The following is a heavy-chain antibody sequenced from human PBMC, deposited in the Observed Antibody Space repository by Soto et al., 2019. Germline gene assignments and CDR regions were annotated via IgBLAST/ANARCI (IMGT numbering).Heavy chain of an antibody. CDR3: ARLVYDTRLNYMYFDF. CDR2: IFHDGTA. V-gene: IGHV4-4*02. J-gene: IGHJ4*02. D-gene: IGHD3-10*01. CDR1: GVSLTSGNW. Sequence: SETLSLTCAVSGVSLTSGNWRTWVRQSPQRGLEYIGEIFHDGTANYYPSFERRVAMSVDTSRNQFSLKLTSVTAADTAVYFCARLVYDTRLNYMYFDFWGPGTLVTVSS.